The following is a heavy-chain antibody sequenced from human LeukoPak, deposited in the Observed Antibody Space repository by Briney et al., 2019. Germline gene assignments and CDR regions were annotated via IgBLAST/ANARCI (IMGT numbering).Heavy chain of an antibody. Sequence: AXVKVSCKASGYTFTGYYMHWVRQAPGQGLEWMGRINPNSGGTNYAQKFQGRVTMTRDTSISTAYMELSRLRSDDTAVYYCARVKCTNGVCRNWFDPWGQGTLVTVSS. CDR3: ARVKCTNGVCRNWFDP. J-gene: IGHJ5*02. CDR2: INPNSGGT. D-gene: IGHD2-8*01. CDR1: GYTFTGYY. V-gene: IGHV1-2*06.